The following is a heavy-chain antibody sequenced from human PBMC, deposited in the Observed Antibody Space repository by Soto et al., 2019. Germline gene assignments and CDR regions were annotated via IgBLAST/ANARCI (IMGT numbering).Heavy chain of an antibody. CDR1: GGTFSSYA. D-gene: IGHD5-18*01. CDR3: ARGLGYSYGHASDFAY. CDR2: IIPIFGTA. Sequence: QVQLVQSGAEVKKPGSSVKVSCKASGGTFSSYAISWVRQAPGQGLEWMGGIIPIFGTANYAQKFQGRVTITADECTSTVYMELSSLKSEDTAVYYCARGLGYSYGHASDFAYWGQGTLVTVSS. J-gene: IGHJ4*02. V-gene: IGHV1-69*01.